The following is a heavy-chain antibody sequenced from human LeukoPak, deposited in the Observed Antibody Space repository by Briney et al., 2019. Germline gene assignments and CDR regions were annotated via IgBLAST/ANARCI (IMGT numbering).Heavy chain of an antibody. J-gene: IGHJ4*02. CDR2: INQDGSEK. CDR1: GFTFSSYW. CDR3: AKGRGSSSWYTDY. Sequence: GGSLRLSCAVSGFTFSSYWMSWVRQPPGKGLEWVANINQDGSEKNYVDSVKGRFTISRDNAKNSLYLQMNSLRAEDTAVYYCAKGRGSSSWYTDYWGQGTLVTVSS. V-gene: IGHV3-7*05. D-gene: IGHD6-13*01.